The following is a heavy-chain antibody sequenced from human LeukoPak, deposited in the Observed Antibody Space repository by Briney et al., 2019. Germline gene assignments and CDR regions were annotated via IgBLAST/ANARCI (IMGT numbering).Heavy chain of an antibody. V-gene: IGHV3-23*01. J-gene: IGHJ5*02. CDR1: SFTFNNYA. CDR2: ISGSGGST. CDR3: AKGVSWGAARPTRFDL. D-gene: IGHD6-6*01. Sequence: PGGSLRLSCEASSFTFNNYAMNWVRQAPGKGLEWVSTISGSGGSTFYADSVKGRFTISRDNSKDTVYLHLNSLRVEDTAFYYCAKGVSWGAARPTRFDLWGQGTLVTVSS.